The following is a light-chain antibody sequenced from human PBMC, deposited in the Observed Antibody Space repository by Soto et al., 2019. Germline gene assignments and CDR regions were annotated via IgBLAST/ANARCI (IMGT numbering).Light chain of an antibody. J-gene: IGKJ1*01. CDR1: QSVSSY. CDR2: DAS. V-gene: IGKV3-11*01. CDR3: QQRSNWPWT. Sequence: IVLPQSPSTLALSTGERATLSCRASQSVSSYLAWYQQKPGQAPRLLIYDASNRATGIPARFSGSGSGTDFTLTISSLEPEDFAVYYCQQRSNWPWTFGQGTKV.